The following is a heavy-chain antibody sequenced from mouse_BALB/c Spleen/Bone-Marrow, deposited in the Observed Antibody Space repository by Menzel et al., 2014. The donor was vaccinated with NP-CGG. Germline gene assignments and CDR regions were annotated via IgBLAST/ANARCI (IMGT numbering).Heavy chain of an antibody. CDR3: ARRDYGYFDV. V-gene: IGHV5-9-1*01. J-gene: IGHJ1*01. CDR2: ISSGGSYT. CDR1: GFTFSSYA. Sequence: DVMLVASGGGLVNPGGSLKLSCAASGFTFSSYAMSWVRQTPEKRLEWVATISSGGSYTYYPDSVKGRFTISRDNAKNTLYLQMSSLRSEDTAMYYCARRDYGYFDVWGAGTTVTVSS.